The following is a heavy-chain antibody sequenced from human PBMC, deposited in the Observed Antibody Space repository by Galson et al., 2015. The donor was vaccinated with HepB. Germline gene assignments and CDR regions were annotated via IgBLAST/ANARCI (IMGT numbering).Heavy chain of an antibody. Sequence: SLRLSCAASGFTFSSYAMHWVRQAPGKGLEWVAVISYDGSNKYYADSVKGRFTISRDNSKNTLYLQMNSLRAEDTAVYYCARDGAAHYDSSGYYFDYWGQGTLVTVSS. CDR2: ISYDGSNK. CDR3: ARDGAAHYDSSGYYFDY. J-gene: IGHJ4*02. V-gene: IGHV3-30*04. CDR1: GFTFSSYA. D-gene: IGHD3-22*01.